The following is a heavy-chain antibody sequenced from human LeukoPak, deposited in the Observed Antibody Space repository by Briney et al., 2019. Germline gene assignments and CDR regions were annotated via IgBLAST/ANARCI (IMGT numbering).Heavy chain of an antibody. Sequence: GGSLRLSCAASGFTFNTYGMHWFRQAPGKGLEWVAFIRYDGSNKDYADSVKGRFTISRDNSRNTLYLQVNSLRAEDTAVYYCARVQAAHDTFDIWGQGTMVTVSS. J-gene: IGHJ3*02. CDR1: GFTFNTYG. CDR3: ARVQAAHDTFDI. V-gene: IGHV3-30*02. CDR2: IRYDGSNK.